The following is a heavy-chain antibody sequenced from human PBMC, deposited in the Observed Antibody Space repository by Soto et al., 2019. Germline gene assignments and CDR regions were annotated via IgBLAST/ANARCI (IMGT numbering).Heavy chain of an antibody. J-gene: IGHJ4*02. CDR2: IYYSGST. V-gene: IGHV4-39*01. Sequence: QLQLQESGPGLVKPSETLSLTCTVSGGSISSSSYYWGWIRQPPGKGLEWIGCIYYSGSTYYNPSLKSRVTISVDTSKNQFSLKLSSVTAADTAVYYCARRRDGYNWVVYWGQGTLVTVSS. CDR1: GGSISSSSYY. D-gene: IGHD5-12*01. CDR3: ARRRDGYNWVVY.